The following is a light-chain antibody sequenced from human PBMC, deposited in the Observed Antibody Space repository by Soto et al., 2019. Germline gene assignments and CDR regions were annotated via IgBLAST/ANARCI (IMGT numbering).Light chain of an antibody. Sequence: DIQLTQSPSFLSASVGDRVTITCRASQGISSYLAWYQQKPGKAPKLLIYAAATLQSGVPSRFSGSGSGTEFTLTITSLQPDDFATYYCQQLNSYLALTFGGGTKVEIK. J-gene: IGKJ4*01. CDR3: QQLNSYLALT. V-gene: IGKV1-9*01. CDR1: QGISSY. CDR2: AAA.